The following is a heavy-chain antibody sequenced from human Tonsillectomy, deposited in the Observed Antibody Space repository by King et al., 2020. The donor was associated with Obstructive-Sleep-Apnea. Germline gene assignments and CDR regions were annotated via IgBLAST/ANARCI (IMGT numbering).Heavy chain of an antibody. V-gene: IGHV1-18*04. Sequence: QLVQSGAEVKKPGASVKVSCKASGYTFTNYGIIWVRQSPGQELEWVGWISAYNGNTNYAQKLRGRVTVTTDTSTRTAYMELRSLRSDDTAVYYCARTYYPDNSGYYYVSGAPDYWGQGTLVTVSS. CDR1: GYTFTNYG. J-gene: IGHJ4*02. CDR2: ISAYNGNT. D-gene: IGHD3-22*01. CDR3: ARTYYPDNSGYYYVSGAPDY.